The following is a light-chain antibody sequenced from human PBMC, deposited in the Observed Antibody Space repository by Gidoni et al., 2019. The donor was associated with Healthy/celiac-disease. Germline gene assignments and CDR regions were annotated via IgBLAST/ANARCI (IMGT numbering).Light chain of an antibody. V-gene: IGKV3-11*01. Sequence: EIVLPQSPATLSLSPGERATLSCRASQSVSSYLSWYQQKPGQAPRLLIYDASNWATGLPARFSGSGSGTDFTLTISSLEPEDFAVYYCQQRSNWPLTFXGXTKVEIK. CDR2: DAS. CDR3: QQRSNWPLT. J-gene: IGKJ4*01. CDR1: QSVSSY.